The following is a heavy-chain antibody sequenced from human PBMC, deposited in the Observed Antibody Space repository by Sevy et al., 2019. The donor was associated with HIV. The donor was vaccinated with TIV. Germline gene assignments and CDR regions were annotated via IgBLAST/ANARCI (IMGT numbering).Heavy chain of an antibody. CDR3: AGDRIFAVGFNGMDV. V-gene: IGHV4-61*08. Sequence: SETLSLTCTVSGGSVSSGGHYWGWVRQPPGKGLEWIGYIHYSGNTNYNPSLKSRVTISVDTSKEQFSLKLSSVTAAETAVYYCAGDRIFAVGFNGMDVWGQGTTVTVSS. CDR1: GGSVSSGGHY. D-gene: IGHD3-3*02. J-gene: IGHJ6*02. CDR2: IHYSGNT.